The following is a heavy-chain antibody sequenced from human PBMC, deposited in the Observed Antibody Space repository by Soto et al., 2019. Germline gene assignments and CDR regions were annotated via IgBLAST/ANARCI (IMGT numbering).Heavy chain of an antibody. Sequence: GGSLRLSCAASGFTFSSYAMSWVRQAPGKGLEWVSAISGSGGSTYYADSVKGRFTISRDNSKNTLYLQMNSLRAEDTAVYYCAKGPPSIVVVPAAMSYWGQGTLVTVSS. CDR3: AKGPPSIVVVPAAMSY. CDR1: GFTFSSYA. CDR2: ISGSGGST. V-gene: IGHV3-23*01. J-gene: IGHJ4*02. D-gene: IGHD2-2*01.